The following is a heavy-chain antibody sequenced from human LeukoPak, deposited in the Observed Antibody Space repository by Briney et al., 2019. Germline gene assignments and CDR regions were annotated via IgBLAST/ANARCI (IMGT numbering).Heavy chain of an antibody. D-gene: IGHD6-19*01. CDR1: GFTFSSYG. CDR2: IRYDGSNK. CDR3: AKDLGQWLAQYYFDY. J-gene: IGHJ4*02. V-gene: IGHV3-30*02. Sequence: GGSLRLSCAASGFTFSSYGMHWVRQAPGKGLEWVAFIRYDGSNKYYADSVKGRLTISRHNSKTTLYLQMNSLRAEDTAVYYCAKDLGQWLAQYYFDYWGQGTLVTVSS.